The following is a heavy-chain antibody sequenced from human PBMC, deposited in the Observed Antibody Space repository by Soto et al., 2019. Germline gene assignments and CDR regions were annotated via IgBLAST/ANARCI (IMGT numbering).Heavy chain of an antibody. CDR1: GGTFSSYA. V-gene: IGHV1-69*06. D-gene: IGHD6-13*01. CDR3: ARGGYSSTWSNLLDRSGLDV. CDR2: LVPLFRTT. J-gene: IGHJ6*02. Sequence: QVQLVQSGAEAKKPGSSVKVSCKTSGGTFSSYAISWVRQAPGQGLEWMGGLVPLFRTTNYAQKFQGRVTITADTSTYTVYMERSGLRSGDTAVYYCARGGYSSTWSNLLDRSGLDVWGQGTTVTVSS.